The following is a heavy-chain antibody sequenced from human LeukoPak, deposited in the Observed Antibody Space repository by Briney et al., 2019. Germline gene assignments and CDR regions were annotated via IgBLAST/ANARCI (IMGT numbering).Heavy chain of an antibody. V-gene: IGHV3-23*01. Sequence: PGGSLRLSCAASGFTFSSYGMSWVRQAPGKGLEWVSAISGSGGSTYYADSVKGRFTISRDNSKNTLYLQMNSLRAEDTAVYYCAKDRDYVWGSYRFDAFDIWGQGTMVTVS. CDR2: ISGSGGST. J-gene: IGHJ3*02. CDR1: GFTFSSYG. D-gene: IGHD3-16*02. CDR3: AKDRDYVWGSYRFDAFDI.